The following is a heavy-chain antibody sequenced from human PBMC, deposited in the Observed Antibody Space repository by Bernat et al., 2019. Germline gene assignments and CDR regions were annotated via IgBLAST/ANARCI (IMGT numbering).Heavy chain of an antibody. CDR1: GFTFSSYA. CDR3: AKNSRAYDYVWGSYRPAPFDY. J-gene: IGHJ4*02. D-gene: IGHD3-16*02. V-gene: IGHV3-23*01. Sequence: EVQLLESGGGLVQPGGSLRLSCAASGFTFSSYAMSWVRQAPGKGLEWVSAISGSGGSTYYADSVKGRFTISRDNSKNTLYLQMNSLRAEDTAVYYCAKNSRAYDYVWGSYRPAPFDYWGQGTLVTVSS. CDR2: ISGSGGST.